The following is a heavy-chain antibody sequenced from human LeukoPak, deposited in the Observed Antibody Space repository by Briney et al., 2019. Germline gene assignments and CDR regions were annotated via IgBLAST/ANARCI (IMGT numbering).Heavy chain of an antibody. Sequence: GGSLRLSCTASGVIFSGSCMAWIRQAPGKGLEWVAIIKKDGSEKYYVDSMKGRFTISRDNAKNSLFLQMNSLIAEDTAIYYCTRDTWYPAGHWGQGTLVTVCS. J-gene: IGHJ4*02. V-gene: IGHV3-7*03. CDR3: TRDTWYPAGH. D-gene: IGHD2-15*01. CDR1: GVIFSGSC. CDR2: IKKDGSEK.